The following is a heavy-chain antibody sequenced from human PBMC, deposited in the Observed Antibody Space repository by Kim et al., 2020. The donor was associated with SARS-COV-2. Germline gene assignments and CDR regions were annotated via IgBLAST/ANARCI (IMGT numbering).Heavy chain of an antibody. D-gene: IGHD2-2*01. J-gene: IGHJ4*02. Sequence: GDAQKFQGRVTMTRNTSISTAYMELSSLRSEDTAVYYCARFSVVPAAMDYWGQGTLVTVSS. V-gene: IGHV1-8*01. CDR3: ARFSVVPAAMDY.